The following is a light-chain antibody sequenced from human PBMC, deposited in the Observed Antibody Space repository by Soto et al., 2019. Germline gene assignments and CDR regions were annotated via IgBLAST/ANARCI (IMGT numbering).Light chain of an antibody. J-gene: IGKJ4*01. V-gene: IGKV3D-20*02. CDR1: QSVSSSY. CDR2: DVS. Sequence: PGERVTLSCRASQSVSSSYLTWYQQKPGQAPRLLIYDVSSRATGIPARFSGSGSGTDFTLTISSLEPEDFAVYYCQQRINWPLTFGGGTKVEIK. CDR3: QQRINWPLT.